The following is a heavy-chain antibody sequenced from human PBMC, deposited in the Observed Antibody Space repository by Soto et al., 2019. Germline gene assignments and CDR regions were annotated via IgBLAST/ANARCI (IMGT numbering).Heavy chain of an antibody. D-gene: IGHD4-17*01. CDR1: GGSFSGYY. J-gene: IGHJ4*02. V-gene: IGHV4-34*01. CDR2: INHSGST. CDR3: ARARTTVTGDYFDY. Sequence: SETLSLTCAVYGGSFSGYYWSWIRQPPGKGLEWIGEINHSGSTNYNPSLKSRVTISVVTSKNQFSLKLSSVTAADTAVYYCARARTTVTGDYFDYWGQGTLVTVSS.